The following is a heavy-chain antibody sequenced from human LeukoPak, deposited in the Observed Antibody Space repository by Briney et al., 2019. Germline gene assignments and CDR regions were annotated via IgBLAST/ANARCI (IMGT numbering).Heavy chain of an antibody. D-gene: IGHD1-14*01. CDR3: ARERTTMNWFDP. J-gene: IGHJ5*02. CDR1: EFSVGSNY. V-gene: IGHV3-66*01. CDR2: IYSGGST. Sequence: GGSLRLSCAASEFSVGSNYMTWVRQAPGKGLEWVSLIYSGGSTYYADSVKGRFTISRDNSKNTLYLQMNSLRAEDTAVYYCARERTTMNWFDPWGQGTLVTVSS.